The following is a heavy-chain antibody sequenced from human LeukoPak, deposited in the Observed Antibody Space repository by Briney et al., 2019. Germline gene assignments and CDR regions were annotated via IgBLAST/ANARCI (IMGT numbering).Heavy chain of an antibody. V-gene: IGHV3-21*01. CDR3: TRDPAYYLRYGYFDY. J-gene: IGHJ4*03. D-gene: IGHD1-26*01. CDR1: GFISSTSA. Sequence: GGSLRLSCSASGFISSTSAMNWVRQAPGKGLEWVSSINSVGSHIYYRDSVKGRFTISRDNAKNSVYLQKNNLRAADTALYYCTRDPAYYLRYGYFDYWGQGILVTVSS. CDR2: INSVGSHI.